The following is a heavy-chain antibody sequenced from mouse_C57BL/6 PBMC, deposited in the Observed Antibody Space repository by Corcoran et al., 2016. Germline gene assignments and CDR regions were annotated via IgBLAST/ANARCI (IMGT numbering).Heavy chain of an antibody. CDR2: IYPGDGDT. CDR3: AGGGYYGNYFLYYYAMDY. Sequence: QVQLQQSGAELVKPGASVKISCKASGYAFSSYWMNWVKQRPGKGLERIGQIYPGDGDTNYNGKFKGKATLTADKSSSTAYMQLSSLISEDSAVYFCAGGGYYGNYFLYYYAMDYGGQGTSVTVSS. CDR1: GYAFSSYW. V-gene: IGHV1-80*01. D-gene: IGHD2-1*01. J-gene: IGHJ4*01.